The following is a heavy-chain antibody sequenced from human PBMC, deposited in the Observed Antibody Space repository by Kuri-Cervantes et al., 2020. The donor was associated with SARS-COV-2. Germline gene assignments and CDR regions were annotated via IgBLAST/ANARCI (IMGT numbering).Heavy chain of an antibody. CDR2: IYTGGTT. Sequence: AESLRLSCAASGFTVSSNYMSWVRQAPGKGLEWVSIIYTGGTTHYADSVKGRFTISRDNSKNTLYLQMNSLRAEDTAVYYCAREGSNDHHDYYDYYMDVWGKGTTVTVSS. J-gene: IGHJ6*03. V-gene: IGHV3-53*01. CDR3: AREGSNDHHDYYDYYMDV. CDR1: GFTVSSNY. D-gene: IGHD1-14*01.